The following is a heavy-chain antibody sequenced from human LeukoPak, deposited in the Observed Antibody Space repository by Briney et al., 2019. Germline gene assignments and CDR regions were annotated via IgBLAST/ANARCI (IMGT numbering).Heavy chain of an antibody. CDR2: ISYDGSNK. D-gene: IGHD3-10*01. CDR1: GFTFSSYG. Sequence: GGSLRLSCAASGFTFSSYGMHWVRQAPGKGLESVAVISYDGSNKYYADSVKGRFTISRDNSKNTLYLQMNSLRAEDTAVYYCARVRGVMVFDYWGQGTLVTVSS. CDR3: ARVRGVMVFDY. J-gene: IGHJ4*02. V-gene: IGHV3-30*03.